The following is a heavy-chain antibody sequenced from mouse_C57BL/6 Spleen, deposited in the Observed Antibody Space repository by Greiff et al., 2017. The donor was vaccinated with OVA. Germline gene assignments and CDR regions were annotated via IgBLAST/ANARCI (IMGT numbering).Heavy chain of an antibody. CDR3: ARSYYYGPYYFDY. CDR2: IYPRDGST. Sequence: VQVVESDAELVKPGASVKISCKVSGYTFTDHTIHWMKQRPEQGLEWIGYIYPRDGSTKYNEKFKGKATLTADKSSSTAYMQLNSLTSEDSAVYFCARSYYYGPYYFDYWGQGTTLTVSS. J-gene: IGHJ2*01. V-gene: IGHV1-78*01. CDR1: GYTFTDHT. D-gene: IGHD1-1*01.